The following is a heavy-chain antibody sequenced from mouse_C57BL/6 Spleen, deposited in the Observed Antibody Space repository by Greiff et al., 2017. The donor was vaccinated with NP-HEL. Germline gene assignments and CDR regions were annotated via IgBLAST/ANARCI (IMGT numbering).Heavy chain of an antibody. CDR2: IYPGSGST. CDR3: ARNYGSSYDYFDY. Sequence: QVQLKQPGAELVKPGASVQMSCKASGYTFTSYWITWVKQRPGQGLEWIGDIYPGSGSTNYNEKFKSKATLTVDTSSSTAYMQRSSLTSEDSAVYYCARNYGSSYDYFDYWGQGTTLTVSS. V-gene: IGHV1-55*01. J-gene: IGHJ2*01. D-gene: IGHD1-1*01. CDR1: GYTFTSYW.